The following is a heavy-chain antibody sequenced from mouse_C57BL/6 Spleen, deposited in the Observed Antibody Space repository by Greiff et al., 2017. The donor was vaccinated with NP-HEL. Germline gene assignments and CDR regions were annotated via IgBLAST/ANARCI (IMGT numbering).Heavy chain of an antibody. Sequence: EVMLVESGGGLVKPGGSLKLSCAASGFTFSDYGMHWVRQAPEKGLEWVAYISSGSSTIYYADTVKGRFTISRDNAKNTLFLQMTSLRSEDTAMYYCGPDDVDWYFDVWGTGTTVTVSS. D-gene: IGHD2-12*01. CDR2: ISSGSSTI. J-gene: IGHJ1*03. CDR3: GPDDVDWYFDV. V-gene: IGHV5-17*01. CDR1: GFTFSDYG.